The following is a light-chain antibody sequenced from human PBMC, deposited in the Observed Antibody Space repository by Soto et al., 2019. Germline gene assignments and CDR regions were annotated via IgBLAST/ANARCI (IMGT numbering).Light chain of an antibody. V-gene: IGKV3-15*01. Sequence: EIVMTQSPATLSVSPGERATLSCRASQSVSNRLAWYQQKPGQAPRLLIYGASTRATGIPARFSGSGSGTQFTLTISSLQSEDFAVYYCQQYNNWPPIYAFGQGTKLKIE. CDR3: QQYNNWPPIYA. J-gene: IGKJ2*01. CDR1: QSVSNR. CDR2: GAS.